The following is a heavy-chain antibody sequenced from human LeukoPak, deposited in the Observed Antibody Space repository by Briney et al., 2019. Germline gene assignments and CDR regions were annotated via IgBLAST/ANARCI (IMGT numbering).Heavy chain of an antibody. CDR2: IYYSGST. CDR3: ARDLTMVRGGSFDY. D-gene: IGHD3-10*01. Sequence: SETLSLTCTVSGGSISSYYWSWIRQPPGKGLEWIGYIYYSGSTNYNPSLKSRVTISVDTSKNQFSLKLSSVTAADTAVYCCARDLTMVRGGSFDYWGQGTLVTVSS. CDR1: GGSISSYY. J-gene: IGHJ4*02. V-gene: IGHV4-59*01.